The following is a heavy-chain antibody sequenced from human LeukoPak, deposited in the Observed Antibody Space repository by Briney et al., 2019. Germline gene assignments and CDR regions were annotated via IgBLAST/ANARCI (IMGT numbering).Heavy chain of an antibody. J-gene: IGHJ2*01. CDR2: ISGSGRST. D-gene: IGHD2-8*01. V-gene: IGHV3-23*01. Sequence: GGSLRLSCAASGFTFSSYAMSWVRQAPGKGLEWVSHISGSGRSTYYADSVKGRFTISRDNSKNTLYLQMNSLRAEDSALYYCARRQYDYCYFDLWGRGTLVTVSS. CDR1: GFTFSSYA. CDR3: ARRQYDYCYFDL.